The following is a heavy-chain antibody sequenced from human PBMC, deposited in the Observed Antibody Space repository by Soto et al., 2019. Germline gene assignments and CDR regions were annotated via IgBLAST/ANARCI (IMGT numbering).Heavy chain of an antibody. CDR2: IYYSGST. Sequence: QVQLQESGPGLVKPSETLSLTCTVSGGSVSSGSYYWSWIRQPPGKGLEWIGYIYYSGSTNYNPSLKSRVTISVDTSKNQFSLNRSSVTAADTAVYYCARHEITIFGVVIIPSSWFDPWGQGTLVTVSS. CDR1: GGSVSSGSYY. D-gene: IGHD3-3*01. CDR3: ARHEITIFGVVIIPSSWFDP. J-gene: IGHJ5*02. V-gene: IGHV4-61*01.